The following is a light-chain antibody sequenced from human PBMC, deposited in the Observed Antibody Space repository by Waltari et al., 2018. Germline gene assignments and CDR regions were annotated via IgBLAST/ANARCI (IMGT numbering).Light chain of an antibody. J-gene: IGKJ1*01. CDR1: ENVDNK. Sequence: EIVMTQSPATLSVSPGQRATLSCRASENVDNKLAWYQLKPGQAPRLLIYNTFIRANDIPARFSGSWSGTEFILTISSLQSEDLAVYSCHQYYKWPQTFGQGTKVEIK. V-gene: IGKV3-15*01. CDR3: HQYYKWPQT. CDR2: NTF.